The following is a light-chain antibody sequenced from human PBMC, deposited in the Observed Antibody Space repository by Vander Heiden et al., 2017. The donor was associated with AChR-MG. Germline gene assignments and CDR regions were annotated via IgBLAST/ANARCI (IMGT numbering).Light chain of an antibody. CDR3: AAWDDSQYV. V-gene: IGLV1-44*01. CDR2: RNN. CDR1: SSNIGSHT. Sequence: QSVLAQPPSASGTPGQRVTISCSTTSSNIGSHTVHWYQHLAGTAPKLLIYRNNQRPPGVPDRFSGSKSETSASLAISGIQSEDEADYYCAAWDDSQYVFGTGTKVTVL. J-gene: IGLJ1*01.